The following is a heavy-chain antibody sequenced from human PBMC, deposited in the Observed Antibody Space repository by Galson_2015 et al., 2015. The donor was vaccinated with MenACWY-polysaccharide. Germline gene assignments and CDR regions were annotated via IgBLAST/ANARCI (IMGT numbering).Heavy chain of an antibody. D-gene: IGHD4-17*01. Sequence: LSLTCAVSGDSISSGPSYWSWLRHRPGKGLEWIGNIYYTGSTYYNPSLRSRVTVTIDTSQNHFSLKLNSVTAADTAVYYCARVPNHGDSGIYFERWGQGILVTVSS. V-gene: IGHV4-31*11. CDR1: GDSISSGPSY. CDR3: ARVPNHGDSGIYFER. J-gene: IGHJ1*01. CDR2: IYYTGST.